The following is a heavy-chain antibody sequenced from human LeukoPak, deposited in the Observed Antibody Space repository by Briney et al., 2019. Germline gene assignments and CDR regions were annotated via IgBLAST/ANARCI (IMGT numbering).Heavy chain of an antibody. CDR3: AREGRGWYYFDY. V-gene: IGHV3-11*05. D-gene: IGHD6-19*01. CDR1: GFSFSDYY. J-gene: IGHJ4*02. Sequence: GGSLRLSCVASGFSFSDYYMSWIRQAPGKGLEWVSYISSSSSYTNYADSVKGRFTISRDNAKNSLYLQMNSLRAEDTAVYYCAREGRGWYYFDYWGQGTLVTVSS. CDR2: ISSSSSYT.